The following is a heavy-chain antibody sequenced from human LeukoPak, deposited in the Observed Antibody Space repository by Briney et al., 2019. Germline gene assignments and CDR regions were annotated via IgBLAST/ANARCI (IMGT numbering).Heavy chain of an antibody. D-gene: IGHD6-6*01. CDR3: ARVSSSSDFDY. Sequence: PSETLSLTCTVSGGSISSSRYYWGWIRQPPGKGLEWIGYIYYSGSTNYNPSLKSRVTISVDTSKNQFSLKLSSVTAADTAVYYCARVSSSSDFDYWGQGTLVTVSS. J-gene: IGHJ4*02. CDR2: IYYSGST. CDR1: GGSISSSRYY. V-gene: IGHV4-61*05.